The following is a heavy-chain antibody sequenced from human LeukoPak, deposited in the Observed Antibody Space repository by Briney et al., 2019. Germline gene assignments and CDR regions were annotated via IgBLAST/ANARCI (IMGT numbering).Heavy chain of an antibody. CDR2: ISSSGSTI. Sequence: GGSLRLSCAASGFTFSSYEMNWVRQAPGKGLEWVSYISSSGSTIYYADSVTGRFTISRDNAKNSLYLQMNSLRAEDTAVYYCARRDSSGYLIYYFDYWGQGTMVTVSS. V-gene: IGHV3-48*03. CDR3: ARRDSSGYLIYYFDY. CDR1: GFTFSSYE. J-gene: IGHJ4*02. D-gene: IGHD3-22*01.